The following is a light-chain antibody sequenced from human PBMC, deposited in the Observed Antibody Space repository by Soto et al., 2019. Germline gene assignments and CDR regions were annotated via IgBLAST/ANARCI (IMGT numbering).Light chain of an antibody. J-gene: IGKJ5*01. CDR1: QSISSN. V-gene: IGKV3-15*01. CDR2: GAS. Sequence: ERVRTQSPATLSVAPGGRATHSCRASQSISSNLAWYQKKPGQDPRILIYGASTRATGIPARFGGSGSGTEFNLTITRLQSEEFAVYYCQQYHNWTITGGQGTQRELK. CDR3: QQYHNWTIT.